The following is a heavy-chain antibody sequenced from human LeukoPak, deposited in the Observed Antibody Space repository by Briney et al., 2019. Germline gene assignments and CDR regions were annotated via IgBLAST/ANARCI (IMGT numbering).Heavy chain of an antibody. Sequence: ASVKVSCKASGYTFTGYYMHWVRQAPGQGLEWMGWINPNSGGTNYAQKFQGRVTMTRDTSISTAYMELSRLRSDDTAVYYCARVAQTGQRTYYDFWSGFYYYYMDVWGKGTTVTVSS. CDR1: GYTFTGYY. CDR3: ARVAQTGQRTYYDFWSGFYYYYMDV. J-gene: IGHJ6*03. CDR2: INPNSGGT. V-gene: IGHV1-2*02. D-gene: IGHD3-3*01.